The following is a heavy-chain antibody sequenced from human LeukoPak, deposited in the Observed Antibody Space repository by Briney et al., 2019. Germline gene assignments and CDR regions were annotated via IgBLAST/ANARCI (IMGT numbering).Heavy chain of an antibody. V-gene: IGHV4-4*07. J-gene: IGHJ3*02. CDR3: ARQVVVPVRFDAFDT. D-gene: IGHD3-22*01. CDR2: IYTSGST. Sequence: SETLSLTCTVSGGSISSYYWSWIRQPAGKGLEWIGRIYTSGSTNYNPSLKSRVTMSVDTSKNQFSLKVSSVTAADTAVYYCARQVVVPVRFDAFDTWGQGTMVTVSS. CDR1: GGSISSYY.